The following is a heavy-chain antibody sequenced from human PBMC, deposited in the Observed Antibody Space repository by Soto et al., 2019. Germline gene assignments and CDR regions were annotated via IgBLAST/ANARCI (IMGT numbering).Heavy chain of an antibody. CDR3: ARDPSAYCGGDCYERWGAFDI. J-gene: IGHJ3*02. CDR1: GYTFTSYG. D-gene: IGHD2-21*02. CDR2: ISAYNGNT. Sequence: QVQLVQSGAEVKKPGASVKVSCKASGYTFTSYGISWVRQAPGQGLEWMGWISAYNGNTNYAQKLQGRVTMTTDTSTSTAYMELRSLRSDETAVYYCARDPSAYCGGDCYERWGAFDIWGQGTMVTVSS. V-gene: IGHV1-18*01.